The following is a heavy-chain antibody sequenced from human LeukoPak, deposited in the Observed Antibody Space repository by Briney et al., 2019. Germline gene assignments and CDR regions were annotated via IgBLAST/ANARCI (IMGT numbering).Heavy chain of an antibody. V-gene: IGHV4-59*01. CDR3: ARVSGIVVPDGMDV. CDR2: IYYSGST. CDR1: GGSFSSYY. Sequence: SETLSLTCTVSGGSFSSYYWSWIRQPPGKGLEWIGYIYYSGSTNYNPSLKSRVTISVDTSKNQFSLQLSSVTAADTAVYYCARVSGIVVPDGMDVWGQGTTVTVSS. J-gene: IGHJ6*02. D-gene: IGHD2-2*01.